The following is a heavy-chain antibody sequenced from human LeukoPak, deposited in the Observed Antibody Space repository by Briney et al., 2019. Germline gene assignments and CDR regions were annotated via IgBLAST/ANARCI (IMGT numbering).Heavy chain of an antibody. CDR3: ARGLHRGYYFDY. D-gene: IGHD3-10*01. CDR2: INHSGST. J-gene: IGHJ4*02. Sequence: SETLSLTCAVYGGSFSGYYWSWIRQPPGKGLEWIGEINHSGSTNYNPSLKRRVTISVDTSKNQFSLKLSSVTAADTAVYYCARGLHRGYYFDYWGQGTLVTVSS. V-gene: IGHV4-34*01. CDR1: GGSFSGYY.